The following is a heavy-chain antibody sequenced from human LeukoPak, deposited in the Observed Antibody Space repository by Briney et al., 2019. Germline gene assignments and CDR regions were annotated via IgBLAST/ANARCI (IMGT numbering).Heavy chain of an antibody. V-gene: IGHV3-33*01. CDR2: IWYDGSNK. Sequence: GGSLRLSCAASGFTFSSYGMHWVRQAPGKGLEWVAVIWYDGSNKYYADSVKGRFTISRDNSKNTLYLQMNSLRAEDTAVYYCARRYNWNDRWDWGQGTLVTVSP. D-gene: IGHD1-1*01. CDR1: GFTFSSYG. J-gene: IGHJ4*02. CDR3: ARRYNWNDRWD.